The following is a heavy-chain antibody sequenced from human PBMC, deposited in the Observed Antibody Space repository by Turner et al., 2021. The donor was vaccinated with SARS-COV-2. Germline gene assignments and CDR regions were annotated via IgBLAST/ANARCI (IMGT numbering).Heavy chain of an antibody. CDR1: GGSITSSTYY. CDR2: IFSSGST. V-gene: IGHV4-39*01. J-gene: IGHJ4*02. CDR3: ARSYHTYYFDY. Sequence: QLQLQESGPGLVKPSETLSLTCTVPGGSITSSTYYWGWIRQPPGKGLDWIGSIFSSGSTYYNPSLKSRVTISVDTSKNQFSLKLTSVTAADTAVYYCARSYHTYYFDYWGQGTLGTVSS. D-gene: IGHD2-2*01.